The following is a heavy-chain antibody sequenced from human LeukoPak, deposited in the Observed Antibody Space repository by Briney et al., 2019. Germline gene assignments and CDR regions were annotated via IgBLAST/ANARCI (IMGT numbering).Heavy chain of an antibody. V-gene: IGHV3-30*18. D-gene: IGHD3-3*01. J-gene: IGHJ4*02. Sequence: GGSLRLSCATSGFTFSNYGAHWVRQAPGKGLEWVAFISYDGSNKYYADSVKGRFTISRDNSKNTLYLQMNSLRAEDTAVYYCAKGDYDFWSGYYNYWGQGTLVTVSS. CDR3: AKGDYDFWSGYYNY. CDR2: ISYDGSNK. CDR1: GFTFSNYG.